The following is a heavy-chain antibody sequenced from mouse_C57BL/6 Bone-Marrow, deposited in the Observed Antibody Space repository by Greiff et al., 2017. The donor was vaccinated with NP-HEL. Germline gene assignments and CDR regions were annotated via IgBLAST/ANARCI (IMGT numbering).Heavy chain of an antibody. V-gene: IGHV1-85*01. CDR3: ASSPIYYYGSSYVDY. D-gene: IGHD1-1*01. CDR1: GYTFTSYD. Sequence: VKLVESGPELVKPGASVKLSCKASGYTFTSYDINWVKQRPGQGLEWIGWIYPRDGSTKYNEKFKGKATLTVDTSSSTAYMELHSLTSEDSAVYFCASSPIYYYGSSYVDYWGQGTTLTVSS. CDR2: IYPRDGST. J-gene: IGHJ2*01.